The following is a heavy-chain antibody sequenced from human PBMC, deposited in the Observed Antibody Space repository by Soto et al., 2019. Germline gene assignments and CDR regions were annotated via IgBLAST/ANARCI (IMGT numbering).Heavy chain of an antibody. Sequence: EVQLVESGGGLVQPGGSLRLSCAASGFTFSRYDMHWVRQVTGKGREWVSAIGAAGDTYYPGSVKGRFTISRENAKNSLYLQINSLRAGDTAVYDCARVGLSDCSGGSGYSYDSWGQGTLVTVAS. CDR1: GFTFSRYD. D-gene: IGHD2-15*01. CDR2: IGAAGDT. V-gene: IGHV3-13*01. J-gene: IGHJ4*02. CDR3: ARVGLSDCSGGSGYSYDS.